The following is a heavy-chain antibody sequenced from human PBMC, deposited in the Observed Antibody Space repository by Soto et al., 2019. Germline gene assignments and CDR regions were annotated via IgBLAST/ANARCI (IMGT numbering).Heavy chain of an antibody. J-gene: IGHJ4*02. V-gene: IGHV3-23*01. D-gene: IGHD4-17*01. CDR1: GFTFSSYV. Sequence: EVQLLESGGGLVQPGGSLRLSCAASGFTFSSYVMSWVRQAPGKGLEWVSAISGSGGSTYYADSVKGRFTISRDNSKNTLYLQMNSLRAEDTAVYYCAKGDYGDYVLFDYWGQGTLVTVSS. CDR3: AKGDYGDYVLFDY. CDR2: ISGSGGST.